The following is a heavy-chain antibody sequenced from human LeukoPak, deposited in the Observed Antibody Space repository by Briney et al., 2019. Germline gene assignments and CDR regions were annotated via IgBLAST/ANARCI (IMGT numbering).Heavy chain of an antibody. CDR3: ARAPLRVVSPFDY. V-gene: IGHV4-34*01. CDR2: INHSGST. Sequence: GEINHSGSTNYNPSLKSRVTISVDTSKNQFSLKLSSVTAADTAVYYCARAPLRVVSPFDYWGQGTLVTVSS. J-gene: IGHJ4*02. D-gene: IGHD3-3*01.